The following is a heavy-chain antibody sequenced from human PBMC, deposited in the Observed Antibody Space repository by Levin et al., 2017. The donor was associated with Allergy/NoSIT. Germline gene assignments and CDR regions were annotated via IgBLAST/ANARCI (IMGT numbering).Heavy chain of an antibody. J-gene: IGHJ3*02. V-gene: IGHV3-48*01. Sequence: GGSLRLSCAAPGFTFSSYTMNWVRQAPGKGLEWVSYISTSSSSIYYADSVKGRFTISRDNAKNSLYLQMNSLRAEDTAVYYCARDRVAVAGDDVFDIWGQGTMVTVSS. CDR3: ARDRVAVAGDDVFDI. CDR1: GFTFSSYT. CDR2: ISTSSSSI. D-gene: IGHD6-19*01.